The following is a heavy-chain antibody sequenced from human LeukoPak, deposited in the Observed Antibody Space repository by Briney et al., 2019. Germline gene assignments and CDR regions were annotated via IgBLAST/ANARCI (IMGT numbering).Heavy chain of an antibody. D-gene: IGHD2-2*01. CDR3: ARSTASRREFDY. CDR1: GSTFSSYA. Sequence: GRSLRLSCAASGSTFSSYAMHWVRQAPGKGLEWVAVISYDGSNKYYADSVKGRFTISRDNSKNTLYLQMNSLRAEDTAVYYCARSTASRREFDYWGQGTLVTVSS. CDR2: ISYDGSNK. V-gene: IGHV3-30-3*01. J-gene: IGHJ4*02.